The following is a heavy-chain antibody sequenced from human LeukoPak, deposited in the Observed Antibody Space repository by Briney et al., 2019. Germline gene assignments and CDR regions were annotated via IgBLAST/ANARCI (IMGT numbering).Heavy chain of an antibody. D-gene: IGHD5-12*01. J-gene: IGHJ4*02. CDR3: ARDGSGYDSRYFDY. Sequence: GGSLRLSCAASGFTFSSYWMSWVRQAPGKGLEWVANIKQDGSEKYYVDSVKGRFTISGDNAKNSLYLQMNSLRAEDTAVYYCARDGSGYDSRYFDYWGQGTLVTVSS. CDR2: IKQDGSEK. V-gene: IGHV3-7*01. CDR1: GFTFSSYW.